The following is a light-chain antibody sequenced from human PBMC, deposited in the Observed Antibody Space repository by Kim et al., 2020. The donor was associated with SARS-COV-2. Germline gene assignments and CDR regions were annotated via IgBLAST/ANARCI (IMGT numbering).Light chain of an antibody. CDR3: QQYYSTPYT. J-gene: IGKJ2*01. CDR1: QSVLYSSNNKNY. V-gene: IGKV4-1*01. Sequence: RATSNCKSSQSVLYSSNNKNYLAWYQQKPGQLPKLLIYWASTRESGVPDRFSGSGSGTDFTLTISSLQAEDVAVYYCQQYYSTPYTFGQGTKLEI. CDR2: WAS.